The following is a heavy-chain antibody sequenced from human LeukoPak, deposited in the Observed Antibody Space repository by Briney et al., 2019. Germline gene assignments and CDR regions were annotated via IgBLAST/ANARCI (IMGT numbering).Heavy chain of an antibody. J-gene: IGHJ6*02. CDR1: GYTFTGYY. CDR3: ARVEDSRITIFGVVISGMDA. D-gene: IGHD3-3*01. Sequence: GASVKVSCKASGYTFTGYYMHWVRQAPGQGLEWMGWINPNSGGTNYAQKFQGRVTMTRDTSISTAYMELSRLRSDDTAVYYCARVEDSRITIFGVVISGMDAWGQGTTVTVSS. CDR2: INPNSGGT. V-gene: IGHV1-2*02.